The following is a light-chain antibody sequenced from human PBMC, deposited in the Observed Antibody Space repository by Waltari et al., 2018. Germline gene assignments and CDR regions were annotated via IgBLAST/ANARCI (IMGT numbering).Light chain of an antibody. CDR2: GAS. Sequence: DIVMTQSPATLSVSPGERATLSCRASQSVSSNLAWDQQKPGQAPSLLIYGASTRATGIPARFSGSGSGTEFTLTISSLQSEYFALYYCQQYKNWPPVTFGGGTKVEIK. CDR1: QSVSSN. V-gene: IGKV3-15*01. CDR3: QQYKNWPPVT. J-gene: IGKJ4*01.